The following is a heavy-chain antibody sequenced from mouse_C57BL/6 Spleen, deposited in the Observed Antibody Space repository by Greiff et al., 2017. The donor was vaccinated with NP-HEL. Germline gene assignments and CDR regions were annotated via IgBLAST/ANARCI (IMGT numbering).Heavy chain of an antibody. D-gene: IGHD2-4*01. CDR1: GYAFSSSW. Sequence: VQLQQSGPELVKPGASVKISCKASGYAFSSSWMNWVKQRPGKGLEWIGRIYPGDGDINYNGKFKGKATLTADKSSSTAYMQLSSLTSEDSAVYFCAREGYDYPFAYWGQGTLVTVSA. V-gene: IGHV1-82*01. J-gene: IGHJ3*01. CDR2: IYPGDGDI. CDR3: AREGYDYPFAY.